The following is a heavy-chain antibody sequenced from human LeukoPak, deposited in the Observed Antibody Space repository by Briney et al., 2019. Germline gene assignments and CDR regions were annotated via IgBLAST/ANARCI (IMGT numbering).Heavy chain of an antibody. CDR3: ARVVPAATDFDY. CDR2: INWNGGST. D-gene: IGHD2-2*01. J-gene: IGHJ4*02. Sequence: PGGSLRLSCAASGFTFDDYGMSWVRQAPGKGLEWVSGINWNGGSTGYADSVKGRSTISRDNAKNSLYLQMNSLRAEDTALYYCARVVPAATDFDYWGQGTLVTVSS. CDR1: GFTFDDYG. V-gene: IGHV3-20*04.